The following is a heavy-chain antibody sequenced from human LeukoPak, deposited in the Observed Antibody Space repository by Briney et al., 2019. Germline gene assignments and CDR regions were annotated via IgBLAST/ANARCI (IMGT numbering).Heavy chain of an antibody. CDR1: GFTFSSDA. J-gene: IGHJ3*02. V-gene: IGHV3-64*01. Sequence: GGSLRLSCAASGFTFSSDAMHWVRQAPGKGLEYVSAISTNGGSTYYANSVKGRFTISRDNSKNTLYLQMGSLSAEDMAVYYCARESYYDILTGYSKENAFDIWGQGTMVPVSS. D-gene: IGHD3-9*01. CDR2: ISTNGGST. CDR3: ARESYYDILTGYSKENAFDI.